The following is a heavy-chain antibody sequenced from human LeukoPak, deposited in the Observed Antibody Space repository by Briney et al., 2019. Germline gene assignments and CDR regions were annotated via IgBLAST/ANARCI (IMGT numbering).Heavy chain of an antibody. CDR3: ARAGGIEILGFPLLNYYYYYMDV. D-gene: IGHD3-9*01. J-gene: IGHJ6*03. CDR1: GFTFRSYS. Sequence: WGSLRLSCAASGFTFRSYSMNWVRQAPGKGLEWVSSISSSSSYIYYADSVKGRFTISRDNAKNSLYLQMKSLRAEDTAVYYCARAGGIEILGFPLLNYYYYYMDVWGKGTTVTVSS. V-gene: IGHV3-21*01. CDR2: ISSSSSYI.